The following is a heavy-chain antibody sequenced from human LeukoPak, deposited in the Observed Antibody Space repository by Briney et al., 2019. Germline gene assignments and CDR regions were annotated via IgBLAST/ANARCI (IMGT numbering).Heavy chain of an antibody. CDR2: IYTSGST. J-gene: IGHJ6*03. CDR1: GGSISSYY. Sequence: SETLSLTCTVSGGSISSYYWSWIRQPAGKGLEWIGRIYTSGSTNYNPSLKSRVTMSVDTSKNQFSLKLSSVTAADTAVYHCARVGVVPAATQHYYYYYMDVWGKGTTVTVSS. CDR3: ARVGVVPAATQHYYYYYMDV. V-gene: IGHV4-4*07. D-gene: IGHD2-2*01.